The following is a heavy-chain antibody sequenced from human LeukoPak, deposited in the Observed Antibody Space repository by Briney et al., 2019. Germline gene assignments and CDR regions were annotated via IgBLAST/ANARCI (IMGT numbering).Heavy chain of an antibody. V-gene: IGHV3-21*01. J-gene: IGHJ6*03. D-gene: IGHD6-13*01. Sequence: PGGSLRLSCAASGFTFSTYSMNWVRQAPGKGLEWVSSISSGSSYIYYADSVKGRFTISRDNAKKSLYLQMNSLRAEDTAVYYCARGLLDRIAAAARAPGGGGLMDVWGKGTTVTVSS. CDR2: ISSGSSYI. CDR3: ARGLLDRIAAAARAPGGGGLMDV. CDR1: GFTFSTYS.